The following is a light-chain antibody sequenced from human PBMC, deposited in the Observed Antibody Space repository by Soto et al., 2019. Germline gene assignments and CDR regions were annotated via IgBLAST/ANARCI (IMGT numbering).Light chain of an antibody. V-gene: IGKV3-15*01. CDR1: QSVSSN. CDR2: AAS. Sequence: EILMPQSPATLSVSPGERATLSCRASQSVSSNLAWYQQKPGQAPRLLIYAASTRATGIPARFSGSGSGTEFTLTISSLQSEDFAAYYCQQRSNYPITFGQGTRLEIK. J-gene: IGKJ5*01. CDR3: QQRSNYPIT.